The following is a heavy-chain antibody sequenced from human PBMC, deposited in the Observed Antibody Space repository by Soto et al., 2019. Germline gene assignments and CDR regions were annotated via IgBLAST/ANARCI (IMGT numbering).Heavy chain of an antibody. D-gene: IGHD3-10*01. J-gene: IGHJ4*02. CDR2: ISGSGGST. V-gene: IGHV3-23*01. CDR3: AKPLRPRGELFFDY. Sequence: GGSLRLSCAASVFTFSSYAMSWVRQAPGKGLEWVSAISGSGGSTYYADSVKGRFTISRDNSKNTLYLQMNSLRAEDTAVYYCAKPLRPRGELFFDYWGQGTLVTVSS. CDR1: VFTFSSYA.